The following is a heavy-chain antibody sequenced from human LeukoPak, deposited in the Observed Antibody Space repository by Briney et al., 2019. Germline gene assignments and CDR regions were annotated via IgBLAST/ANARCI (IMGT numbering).Heavy chain of an antibody. CDR2: INSDGSST. Sequence: GGSLRLSCAASGITLSPYWMHWVRQIPGKGPAWVSCINSDGSSTAYADSVKGRFTISRDNANNMLYLQMNTLRADDTAVYYCARELTCPDGTACTCMDVWGKGSPVTVSS. D-gene: IGHD6-13*01. CDR1: GITLSPYW. V-gene: IGHV3-74*01. CDR3: ARELTCPDGTACTCMDV. J-gene: IGHJ6*03.